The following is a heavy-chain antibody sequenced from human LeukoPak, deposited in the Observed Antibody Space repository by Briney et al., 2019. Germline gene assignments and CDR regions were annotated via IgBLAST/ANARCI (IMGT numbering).Heavy chain of an antibody. CDR1: GVSISSSNW. Sequence: SETLSLTYAVSGVSISSSNWWSWVRQPPGKGLEWIGEIYHTGSSNYNPSFKSRVTISVDKSKSQFSLKLSSVTAADTAVYYCTRGGTTVAGTFWFDPWGQGTLVTVSS. CDR3: TRGGTTVAGTFWFDP. V-gene: IGHV4-4*02. CDR2: IYHTGSS. D-gene: IGHD6-19*01. J-gene: IGHJ5*02.